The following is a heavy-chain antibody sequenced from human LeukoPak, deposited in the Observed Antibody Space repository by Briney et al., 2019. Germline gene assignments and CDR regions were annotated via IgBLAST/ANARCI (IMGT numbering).Heavy chain of an antibody. V-gene: IGHV3-11*04. Sequence: GGSLRLSCAASGFTFIDYYMSWIRQAPGKGLEWVSYIGNSGRVIYYADSVKGRFTISRDNSRNTLSLQMNSLRAEDTAVYYCAKDLGYSDDYWGQGTLVTVSS. CDR2: IGNSGRVI. D-gene: IGHD5-18*01. J-gene: IGHJ4*02. CDR3: AKDLGYSDDY. CDR1: GFTFIDYY.